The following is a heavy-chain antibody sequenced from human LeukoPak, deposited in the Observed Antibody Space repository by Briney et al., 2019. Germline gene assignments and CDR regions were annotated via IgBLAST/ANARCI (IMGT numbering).Heavy chain of an antibody. CDR2: ISSSGKTI. D-gene: IGHD6-13*01. CDR1: GFTFSSYE. CDR3: ATTAIAAAVPLFLDY. V-gene: IGHV3-48*03. J-gene: IGHJ4*02. Sequence: GGSLRLSCEASGFTFSSYEMNWVRQAPGKGLEWVSYISSSGKTIYYADSTKGRFTVSRDNAKNSLYLQMNSLRAEDTAVYYSATTAIAAAVPLFLDYWGQGTLVTVFS.